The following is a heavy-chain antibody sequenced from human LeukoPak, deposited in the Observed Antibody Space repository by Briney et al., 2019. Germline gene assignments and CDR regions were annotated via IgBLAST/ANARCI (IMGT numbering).Heavy chain of an antibody. Sequence: GGSLRLSCAASGFTFSSYEMNWVRQAPGKGLEWVSYISSSGSTIFDADSVKGRFTISRDNAKNSLYLQMSSLRVEDTAVYYCTRDPRHLDSWGQGTLVTVSS. CDR3: TRDPRHLDS. J-gene: IGHJ4*02. CDR1: GFTFSSYE. D-gene: IGHD6-6*01. CDR2: ISSSGSTI. V-gene: IGHV3-48*03.